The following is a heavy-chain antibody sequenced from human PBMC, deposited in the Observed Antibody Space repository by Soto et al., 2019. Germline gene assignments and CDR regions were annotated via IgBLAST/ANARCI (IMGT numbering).Heavy chain of an antibody. CDR1: GGSISSYY. CDR3: ARFHGSGRKQYNWFDP. Sequence: SETLSLTCTVSGGSISSYYWSWIRQPPGKGLEWIGYIYYSGSTNYNPSLKSRVTISVDTSKNQFSLKLSSVTAADTAVYYCARFHGSGRKQYNWFDPWGQGTLVTVSS. V-gene: IGHV4-59*01. D-gene: IGHD3-10*01. CDR2: IYYSGST. J-gene: IGHJ5*02.